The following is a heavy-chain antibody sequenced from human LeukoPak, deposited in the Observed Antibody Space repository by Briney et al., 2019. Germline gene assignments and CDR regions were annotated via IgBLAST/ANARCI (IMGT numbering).Heavy chain of an antibody. CDR1: GFTFSSYE. CDR3: ARDFFAPGIPAANYMDV. V-gene: IGHV3-48*03. CDR2: ISSSGSTI. J-gene: IGHJ6*03. Sequence: PGGSLRLSCAASGFTFSSYEMNWVRQAPGKGLEWVSYISSSGSTIYYADSVKGRFTISRDNAKNSLYLQMNSLRAEDTAVYYCARDFFAPGIPAANYMDVWGKGTTVTVSS. D-gene: IGHD6-13*01.